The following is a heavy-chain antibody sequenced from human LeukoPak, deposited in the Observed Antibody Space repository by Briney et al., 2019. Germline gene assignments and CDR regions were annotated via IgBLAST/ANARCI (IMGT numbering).Heavy chain of an antibody. CDR3: ASYSRLGRSDGYRSDRSDY. CDR2: ISYDGSNK. Sequence: GGSLRLSCAASGFTFSSYGMHWVRQAPGKGLEWVAVISYDGSNKYYADSVKGRFTISRDNSKNTLYLQMNSLRAEDTAVYYCASYSRLGRSDGYRSDRSDYWGQGTLVTVSS. CDR1: GFTFSSYG. D-gene: IGHD5-24*01. V-gene: IGHV3-30*03. J-gene: IGHJ4*02.